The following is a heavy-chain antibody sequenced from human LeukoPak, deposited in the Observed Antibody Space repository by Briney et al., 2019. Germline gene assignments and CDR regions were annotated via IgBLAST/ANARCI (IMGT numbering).Heavy chain of an antibody. CDR2: SGSGSST. CDR1: GFTLSSYA. CDR3: AKGLSSSGWY. D-gene: IGHD6-19*01. Sequence: GGSLRLSCAASGFTLSSYAMSWVRQAPGKGLEWVSSSGSGSSTYYADSVKGRFTISRDNSKNTLFLQMNSLKADDTAVYYCAKGLSSSGWYWGQGTLVTVSS. V-gene: IGHV3-23*01. J-gene: IGHJ4*02.